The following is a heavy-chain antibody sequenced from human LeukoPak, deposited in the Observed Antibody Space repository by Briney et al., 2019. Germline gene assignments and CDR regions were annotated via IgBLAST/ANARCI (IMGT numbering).Heavy chain of an antibody. J-gene: IGHJ4*02. V-gene: IGHV4-39*01. D-gene: IGHD3-22*01. CDR1: GDSFSRSSYY. Sequence: PSETLSLTCTVSGDSFSRSSYYWGWIRQPPGKGLEWIGSIYYSGSTYHNPSLKRRVTISVDTSKNQFSLKMRSVTAADTAVYYCASRSLFYDSSGYYWWGQGTLVTVSS. CDR3: ASRSLFYDSSGYYW. CDR2: IYYSGST.